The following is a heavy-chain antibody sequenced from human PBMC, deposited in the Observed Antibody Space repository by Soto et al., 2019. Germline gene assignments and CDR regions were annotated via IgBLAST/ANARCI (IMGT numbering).Heavy chain of an antibody. CDR2: ISDDGSTA. J-gene: IGHJ4*02. V-gene: IGHV3-74*01. CDR3: ARGPRVSSTGTGAH. Sequence: GGSLRLSCSVSGFTFSAYWMHWVRQVPGKGLTWVSRISDDGSTATYADSVKGRFVISRDNAKNSLYLEMNTLRADASGLYYCARGPRVSSTGTGAHWGRGTLVTVSS. D-gene: IGHD1-1*01. CDR1: GFTFSAYW.